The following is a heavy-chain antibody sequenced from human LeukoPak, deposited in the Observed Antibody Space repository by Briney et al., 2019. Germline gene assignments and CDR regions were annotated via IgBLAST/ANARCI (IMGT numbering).Heavy chain of an antibody. CDR2: ISYDGSNK. Sequence: PGRSLRLSCAASGFTFSSYAMHWVRKAPGKGLEGVAVISYDGSNKYYADSVKGRFTISRDNSKNTLYLQMNSLRAEDTAVYYCARDRGTKYFDYWGQGTLVTVSS. CDR3: ARDRGTKYFDY. D-gene: IGHD3-10*01. J-gene: IGHJ4*02. CDR1: GFTFSSYA. V-gene: IGHV3-30*04.